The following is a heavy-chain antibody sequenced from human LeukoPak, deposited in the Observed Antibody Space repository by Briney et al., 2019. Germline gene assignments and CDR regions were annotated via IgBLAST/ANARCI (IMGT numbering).Heavy chain of an antibody. CDR1: GYTFTSYG. D-gene: IGHD2-2*01. J-gene: IGHJ6*04. V-gene: IGHV1-18*04. CDR2: ISAYNGNT. CDR3: ARDGCSSTSCYGYGMDV. Sequence: ASVKVSCKASGYTFTSYGISWVRQAPGQGLEWMGWISAYNGNTNYAQKLQGRVTMTTDTSTSTAYMELRSLRSDDTAVYYCARDGCSSTSCYGYGMDVWGKGTTVTVSP.